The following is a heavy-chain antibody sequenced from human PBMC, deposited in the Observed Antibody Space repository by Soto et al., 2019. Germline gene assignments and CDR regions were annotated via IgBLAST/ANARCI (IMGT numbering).Heavy chain of an antibody. CDR3: AYLRRGIAVAVPGSDAFDI. D-gene: IGHD6-19*01. CDR2: ISYDGSNK. Sequence: QVQLVESGGGVVQPGRSLRLSCAASGFTFSSYGMHWVRQAPGKGLEWVAVISYDGSNKYYADSVKGRFTISRDNSKNTLYLQMNSLRAEDTAVYYCAYLRRGIAVAVPGSDAFDIWGQGTMVTVSS. J-gene: IGHJ3*02. CDR1: GFTFSSYG. V-gene: IGHV3-30*03.